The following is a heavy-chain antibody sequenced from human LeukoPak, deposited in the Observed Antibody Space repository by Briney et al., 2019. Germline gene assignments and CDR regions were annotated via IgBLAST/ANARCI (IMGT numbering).Heavy chain of an antibody. J-gene: IGHJ4*02. D-gene: IGHD3-10*01. CDR3: ARLLGGLYYFDY. V-gene: IGHV4-4*09. Sequence: PSETLSLTCTVSGGSISSYYWSWIRQPPGKGLEWIGYIYTSGSTNYNPSLKSRVTISVDTSKNQFSLKLSSVTAADTAVYYCARLLGGLYYFDYWDQGTLVTVSS. CDR1: GGSISSYY. CDR2: IYTSGST.